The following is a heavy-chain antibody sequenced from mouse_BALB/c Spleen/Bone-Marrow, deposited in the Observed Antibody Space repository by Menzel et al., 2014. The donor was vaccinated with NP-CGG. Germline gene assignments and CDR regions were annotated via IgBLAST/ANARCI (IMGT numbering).Heavy chain of an antibody. Sequence: DVMLVESGGGLVQPGGSRKLPCAASGFTFSSFGMHWVRQAPEKGLEWVAYISSGSSTIYYADTVKGRFTISRDNPKNTLFLQMTSLRSEDTAMYYCARSRGNYLYYAMDYWGQGTSVTVSS. CDR3: ARSRGNYLYYAMDY. J-gene: IGHJ4*01. CDR1: GFTFSSFG. CDR2: ISSGSSTI. D-gene: IGHD2-1*01. V-gene: IGHV5-17*02.